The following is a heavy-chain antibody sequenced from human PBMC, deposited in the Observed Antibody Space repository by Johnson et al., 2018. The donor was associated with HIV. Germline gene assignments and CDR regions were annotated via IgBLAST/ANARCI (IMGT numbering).Heavy chain of an antibody. J-gene: IGHJ3*02. Sequence: QMQLVESGGGVVQPGGSLRLSCAASGFTFSSYGMHWVRQAPGKGLEWVAFIRYDGSNKYYADSVKGRFTISRDNSKNTLYLQMNSLRAEDTAVYYCAKGGLWFGESIDAFDIWGQGTMVTVS. CDR3: AKGGLWFGESIDAFDI. CDR2: IRYDGSNK. D-gene: IGHD3-10*01. CDR1: GFTFSSYG. V-gene: IGHV3-30*02.